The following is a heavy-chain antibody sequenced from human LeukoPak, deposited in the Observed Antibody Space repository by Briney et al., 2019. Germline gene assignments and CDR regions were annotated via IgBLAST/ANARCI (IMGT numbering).Heavy chain of an antibody. V-gene: IGHV6-1*01. CDR2: TYYRSKWYK. Sequence: SQTLSLTCAISGDSVSSNSATWNWIRQSPSRGLEWLGRTYYRSKWYKYHAVSVEGRITINPDTSKNQFSLQLNSVTPEDTAVYYCARGPSYFQHWGQGTLVTVSS. CDR3: ARGPSYFQH. CDR1: GDSVSSNSAT. J-gene: IGHJ1*01.